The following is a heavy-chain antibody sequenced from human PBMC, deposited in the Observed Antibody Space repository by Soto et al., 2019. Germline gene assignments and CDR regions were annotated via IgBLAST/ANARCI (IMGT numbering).Heavy chain of an antibody. J-gene: IGHJ4*02. CDR2: ISSSSSTI. Sequence: PGGSLRLSCAASGFTFSSYSMNWVRQAPGKGLEWVSYISSSSSTIYYADSVKGRFTISRDNAKNSLYLQMNSLRDEDTAVYYCARAPYQLLSLHLAYWGQGTLVTVSS. D-gene: IGHD2-2*01. V-gene: IGHV3-48*02. CDR3: ARAPYQLLSLHLAY. CDR1: GFTFSSYS.